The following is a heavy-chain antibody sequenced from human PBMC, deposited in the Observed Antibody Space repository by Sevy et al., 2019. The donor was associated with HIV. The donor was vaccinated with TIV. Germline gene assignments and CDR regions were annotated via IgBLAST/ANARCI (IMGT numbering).Heavy chain of an antibody. Sequence: ASVKVSCKASGYTFTSYGISWVRQAPGQGLEWMGWISAYNGNTNYAQKLQGRVTMTTDTSTSTAYMELRSLRSDDTAVYYCAIWSQDTSIENYYYYYGMDVWGQGTTVTVSS. D-gene: IGHD3-10*01. CDR2: ISAYNGNT. V-gene: IGHV1-18*01. CDR1: GYTFTSYG. CDR3: AIWSQDTSIENYYYYYGMDV. J-gene: IGHJ6*02.